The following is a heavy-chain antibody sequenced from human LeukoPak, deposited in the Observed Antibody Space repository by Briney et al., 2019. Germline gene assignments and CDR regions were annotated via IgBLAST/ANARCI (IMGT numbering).Heavy chain of an antibody. J-gene: IGHJ4*02. V-gene: IGHV4-61*08. CDR2: IYYSGST. CDR1: GVSISSGDYY. D-gene: IGHD5-18*01. Sequence: PSQTLSLTCTVSGVSISSGDYYWSWIRQPPGKGLEWIGYIYYSGSTNYNPSLKSRVTISVDTSKNQFSLKLSSVTAADTAVYYCARERGYGYGDYWGQGTLVTVSS. CDR3: ARERGYGYGDY.